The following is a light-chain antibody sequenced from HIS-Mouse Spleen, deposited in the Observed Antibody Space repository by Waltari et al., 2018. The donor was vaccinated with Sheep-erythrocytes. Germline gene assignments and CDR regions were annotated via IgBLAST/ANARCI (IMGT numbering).Light chain of an antibody. Sequence: QSALTQPPSASGSPGQSVTISCPGTRSDVRGSNYGSWYQRHPAKAPNLMIYEVSKRPSGVPDRFSGSKSGNTASLTVSGLQAEDEADYYCSSYAGSNNWVFGGGTKLTVL. CDR2: EVS. CDR3: SSYAGSNNWV. V-gene: IGLV2-8*01. CDR1: RSDVRGSNY. J-gene: IGLJ3*02.